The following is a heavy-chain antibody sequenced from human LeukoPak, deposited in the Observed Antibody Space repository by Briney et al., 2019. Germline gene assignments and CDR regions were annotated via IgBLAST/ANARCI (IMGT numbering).Heavy chain of an antibody. CDR3: ARVGGDPAMVRDAFDI. Sequence: SETLSLTCVVSDYSISSGYFWGWIRQPPGKGLERIGSIHHGGNTYYNLSLKSRVTVSIDTSKNQFSLKLSSVTATDTAVYFCARVGGDPAMVRDAFDIWGQGTMVTVSS. CDR1: DYSISSGYF. CDR2: IHHGGNT. V-gene: IGHV4-38-2*01. J-gene: IGHJ3*02. D-gene: IGHD5-18*01.